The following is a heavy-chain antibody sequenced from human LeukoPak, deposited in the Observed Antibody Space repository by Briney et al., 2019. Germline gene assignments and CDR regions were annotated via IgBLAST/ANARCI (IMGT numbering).Heavy chain of an antibody. CDR3: ARDVEVGSTTIRHFDY. Sequence: SETLSLTCTVSGGSISSYYWSWIRQPAGKGLEWIGRIYTSGSTNYNPSPNSRVAMSVDTSKNHFSLKLRSVTAADTALYYCARDVEVGSTTIRHFDYWGQGTLVTVSS. CDR1: GGSISSYY. J-gene: IGHJ4*02. D-gene: IGHD1-26*01. CDR2: IYTSGST. V-gene: IGHV4-4*07.